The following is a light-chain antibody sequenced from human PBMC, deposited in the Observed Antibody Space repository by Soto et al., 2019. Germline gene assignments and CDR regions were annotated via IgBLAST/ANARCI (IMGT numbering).Light chain of an antibody. J-gene: IGKJ2*01. CDR1: QSILSY. CDR2: AAS. V-gene: IGKV1-39*01. CDR3: QQTYSTPYT. Sequence: DIQMTQSPSSLSASVRDRVTITCRASQSILSYLNWYQQKPGKAPKLLIYAASSLQSGVPSRFSGSGSGTDFTLTISSLQPEDFAAYYCQQTYSTPYTFGQGTNLEIK.